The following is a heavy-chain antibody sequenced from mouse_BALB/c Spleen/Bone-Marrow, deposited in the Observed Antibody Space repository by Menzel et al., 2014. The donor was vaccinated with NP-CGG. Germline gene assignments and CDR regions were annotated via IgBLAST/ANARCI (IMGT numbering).Heavy chain of an antibody. V-gene: IGHV1-9*01. CDR1: GYTFSSYW. J-gene: IGHJ1*01. CDR3: AREDGLWYFDV. CDR2: ILPGSGST. D-gene: IGHD1-1*01. Sequence: LQESGAELMEPGASVKISCKATGYTFSSYWIEWVKQRPGHGLEWIGEILPGSGSTNYNEKFKGKATFTADTSSNTAYMQLSSLTSEDSAVYYCAREDGLWYFDVWGAGTTVTVSS.